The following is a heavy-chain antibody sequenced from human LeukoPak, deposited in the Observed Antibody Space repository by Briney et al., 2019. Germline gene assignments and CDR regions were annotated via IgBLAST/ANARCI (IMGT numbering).Heavy chain of an antibody. CDR3: AKGLGDYDDFRLGY. D-gene: IGHD4-17*01. CDR2: IPSDGSDN. Sequence: PGGSLRLSCAASVFTFSTYGFQWVRQAPGKGLEWVAFIPSDGSDNYYANSVKGRFTISRDNSKNTLYLQMNSLRSEDTAVYYCAKGLGDYDDFRLGYWGQGTLVTVSS. V-gene: IGHV3-30*02. CDR1: VFTFSTYG. J-gene: IGHJ4*02.